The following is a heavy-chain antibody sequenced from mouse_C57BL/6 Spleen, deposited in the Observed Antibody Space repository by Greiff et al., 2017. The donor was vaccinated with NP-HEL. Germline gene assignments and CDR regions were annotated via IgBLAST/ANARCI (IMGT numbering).Heavy chain of an antibody. V-gene: IGHV1-78*01. D-gene: IGHD1-1*01. CDR2: IYPGDGST. CDR1: GYTFTDHT. J-gene: IGHJ3*01. CDR3: ARGGDGPWFAY. Sequence: QVQLQQSDAELVKPGASVKISCKASGYTFTDHTIPWMKQRPEQGLEWIGYIYPGDGSTKYNEKFKGKATLTADKSSSTAYMQLNSLTSEDSAVYFCARGGDGPWFAYWGQGTLVTVSA.